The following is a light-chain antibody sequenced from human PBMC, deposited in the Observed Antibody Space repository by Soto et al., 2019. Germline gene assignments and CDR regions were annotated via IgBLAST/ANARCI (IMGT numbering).Light chain of an antibody. CDR1: QSVYSNS. CDR2: GTF. J-gene: IGKJ2*01. V-gene: IGKV3-20*01. CDR3: HQYATPSYT. Sequence: EIVLTQSPGTLSLSPGERASLSCRASQSVYSNSLAWYQQKPGQPPRLLISGTFNRATGIPDRFSGSGSETGFTLTISRLEPEDFAVYYCHQYATPSYTFGQGTKLEI.